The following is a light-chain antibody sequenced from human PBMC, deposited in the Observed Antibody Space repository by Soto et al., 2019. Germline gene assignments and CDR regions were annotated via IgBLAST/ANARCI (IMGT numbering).Light chain of an antibody. Sequence: QSALTQPASVSGSPGQSITISCTGTSSDVGGYNYVSWYQQHPGKAPTLMIYDVSNRPSGVSDRFSGSKSGNTASLTISGPQAEDEADYYCSSYTSSSTLVVFGGGTELTVL. CDR1: SSDVGGYNY. J-gene: IGLJ2*01. CDR2: DVS. V-gene: IGLV2-14*01. CDR3: SSYTSSSTLVV.